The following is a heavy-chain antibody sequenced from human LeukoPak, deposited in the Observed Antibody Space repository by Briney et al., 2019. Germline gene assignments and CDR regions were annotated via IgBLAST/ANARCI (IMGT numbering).Heavy chain of an antibody. V-gene: IGHV4-39*01. Sequence: SETLSLTCTVSGGSISSYYWGWIRQPPGKGLEWIGSIYYSGSTYYNPSLKSRVTISVDTSKNQFSLKLSSVTAADTAVYYCARRVEYSSSYAFDIWGQGTMVTVSS. CDR2: IYYSGST. J-gene: IGHJ3*02. CDR1: GGSISSYY. D-gene: IGHD6-6*01. CDR3: ARRVEYSSSYAFDI.